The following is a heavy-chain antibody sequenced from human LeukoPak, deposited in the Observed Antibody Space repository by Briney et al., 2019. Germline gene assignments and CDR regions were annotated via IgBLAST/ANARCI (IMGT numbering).Heavy chain of an antibody. CDR1: RFSLGSYA. V-gene: IGHV3-30-3*01. CDR2: ISYDGSNK. CDR3: AGAVPVYYMDV. Sequence: GRSLRLSCAASRFSLGSYAMHWVRQAPRKGLEWVAVISYDGSNKYYADSVEGRFSISRDNSKNTLYLQMNSLRAEDTAVYYCAGAVPVYYMDVWGKGTTVTVSS. D-gene: IGHD2-2*01. J-gene: IGHJ6*03.